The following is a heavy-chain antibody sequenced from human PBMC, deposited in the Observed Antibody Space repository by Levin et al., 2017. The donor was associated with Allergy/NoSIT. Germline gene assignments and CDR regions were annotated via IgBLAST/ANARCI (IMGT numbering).Heavy chain of an antibody. CDR2: TYYRSKWYN. Sequence: SETLSLTCAISGDSVSSNSAAWNWIRQSPSRGLEWLGRTYYRSKWYNDYAVSVKSRITINPDTSKNQFSLQLNSVTPEDTAVYYCAREEAESSGWYQLIGSSIDYWGQGTLVTVSS. J-gene: IGHJ4*02. V-gene: IGHV6-1*01. CDR3: AREEAESSGWYQLIGSSIDY. D-gene: IGHD6-19*01. CDR1: GDSVSSNSAA.